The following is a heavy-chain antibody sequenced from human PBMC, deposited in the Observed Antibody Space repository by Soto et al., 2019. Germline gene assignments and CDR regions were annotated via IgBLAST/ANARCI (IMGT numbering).Heavy chain of an antibody. V-gene: IGHV1-3*01. CDR3: ARAVEMSGTTIAAFDI. D-gene: IGHD1-7*01. CDR2: INADNGNT. Sequence: VASVKVSCKASGYTFSSYAMHWVRQAPGQRLEWMGWINADNGNTKYSQKFQGRVTITRDTSASTAYMELSSLRSEDTAVYYCARAVEMSGTTIAAFDIWGQGTMVTVS. J-gene: IGHJ3*02. CDR1: GYTFSSYA.